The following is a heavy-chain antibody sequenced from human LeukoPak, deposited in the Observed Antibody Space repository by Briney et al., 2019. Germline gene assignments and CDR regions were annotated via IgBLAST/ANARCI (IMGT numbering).Heavy chain of an antibody. CDR1: GFMFNGYS. D-gene: IGHD6-13*01. V-gene: IGHV3-21*01. CDR2: ISGGSDYI. Sequence: GGSLRLSCAASGFMFNGYSMTWVRQAPGKGLEWVSYISGGSDYIFYTDSVKGRFTISRDNAKKSLYLQLNSLRGEGTAVYYCAKDSSSWNIDYWGQGTLVTVSS. J-gene: IGHJ4*02. CDR3: AKDSSSWNIDY.